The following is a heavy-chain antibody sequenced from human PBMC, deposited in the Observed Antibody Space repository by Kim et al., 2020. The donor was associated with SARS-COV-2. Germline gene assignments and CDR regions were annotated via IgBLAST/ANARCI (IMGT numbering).Heavy chain of an antibody. V-gene: IGHV4-39*01. Sequence: SETLSLTCTVSGGSISSSSYYWGWIRQPPGKGLEWIGSIYYSGSTYYNPSLKSRVTISVDTSKNQFSLKLSSVTAADTAVYYCARLDWDPDYGGNLWKKVMLDGAFDIWGQGTMVTVSS. CDR2: IYYSGST. CDR3: ARLDWDPDYGGNLWKKVMLDGAFDI. CDR1: GGSISSSSYY. J-gene: IGHJ3*02. D-gene: IGHD4-17*01.